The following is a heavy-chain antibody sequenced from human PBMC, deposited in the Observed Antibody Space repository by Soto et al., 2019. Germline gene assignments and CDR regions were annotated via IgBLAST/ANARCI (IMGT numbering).Heavy chain of an antibody. J-gene: IGHJ5*02. CDR2: ISTYYGNA. V-gene: IGHV1-18*01. CDR3: ARKSLSSSWSEP. D-gene: IGHD6-6*01. CDR1: GYTFFNYG. Sequence: GGSVNVSCKASGYTFFNYGITWVRQAPGQGLEWMGWISTYYGNADYAQKLQGRVTMTTDTSTRTAYVELRSLRSDDTAVYYCARKSLSSSWSEPWGMGNMVIVSS.